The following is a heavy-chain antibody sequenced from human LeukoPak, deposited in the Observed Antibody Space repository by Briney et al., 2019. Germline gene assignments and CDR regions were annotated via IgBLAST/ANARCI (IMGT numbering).Heavy chain of an antibody. Sequence: GGSLRLSCAAAGFTFSHYGMHWVRRAPGKGLEWVAVIWSDGTNQYYGDSVKGRFTISRDDSGNTVYLQMNSLRPEDTGVYYCAKDAQRGFDYSNSLEYWGQGTPVTVST. CDR1: GFTFSHYG. D-gene: IGHD4-11*01. CDR3: AKDAQRGFDYSNSLEY. J-gene: IGHJ4*02. CDR2: IWSDGTNQ. V-gene: IGHV3-33*06.